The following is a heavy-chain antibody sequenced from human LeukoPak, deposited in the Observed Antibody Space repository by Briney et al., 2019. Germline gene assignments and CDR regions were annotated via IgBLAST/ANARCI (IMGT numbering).Heavy chain of an antibody. CDR3: AKDTRDGYTY. D-gene: IGHD5-24*01. V-gene: IGHV1-69*13. CDR2: IIPIFGTA. CDR1: GGTFSSYA. J-gene: IGHJ4*02. Sequence: SVKVSCKASGGTFSSYAISWVRQAPGQGLEWMGGIIPIFGTANYAQRFQGRVTITADESTSTAYMELSSLRSEDTAVYYCAKDTRDGYTYWGQGTLVTVSS.